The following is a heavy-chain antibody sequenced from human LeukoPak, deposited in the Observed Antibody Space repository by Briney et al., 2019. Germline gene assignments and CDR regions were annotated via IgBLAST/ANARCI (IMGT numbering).Heavy chain of an antibody. CDR3: ARDKDSAGWYDY. CDR1: GYTFTSFG. D-gene: IGHD6-19*01. Sequence: ASVKVSCKASGYTFTSFGISWVRQAPGQGLEWLAWISLYNGNTNYAQKVQGRVTMTTDTSTSTAYMELRSLQSDDTAVYYCARDKDSAGWYDYWGQGTVVTVSS. J-gene: IGHJ4*02. V-gene: IGHV1-18*01. CDR2: ISLYNGNT.